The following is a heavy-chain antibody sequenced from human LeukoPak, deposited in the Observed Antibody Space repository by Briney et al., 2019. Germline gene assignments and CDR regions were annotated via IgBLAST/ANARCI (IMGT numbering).Heavy chain of an antibody. J-gene: IGHJ6*03. Sequence: GGSLRLSCAASGFTVSSNHMSWVRQAPGKGLEWVSVIYSGGSTHYADSVKGRFTISRDNSKNTLYLQMNSLRAEDTAVYYCARGRITIFGVVAYEYYYMDVWGKGTTVTVSS. V-gene: IGHV3-66*02. D-gene: IGHD3-3*01. CDR3: ARGRITIFGVVAYEYYYMDV. CDR1: GFTVSSNH. CDR2: IYSGGST.